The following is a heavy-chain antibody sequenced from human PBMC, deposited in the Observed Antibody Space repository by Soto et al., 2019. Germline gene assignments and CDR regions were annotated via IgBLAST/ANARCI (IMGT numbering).Heavy chain of an antibody. J-gene: IGHJ4*02. Sequence: QVQLVESGGGVVQPGRSLRLSCGASGFTFSSYAMHWVRQAPGKGLEWVAVISYDGINDFYADSVKGRFTISRDNSKNTLNLQMNSLRAEDTAVYYCARVLPHDYRFFGELGYWGQGTLVTVSS. V-gene: IGHV3-30-3*01. D-gene: IGHD3-10*01. CDR3: ARVLPHDYRFFGELGY. CDR2: ISYDGIND. CDR1: GFTFSSYA.